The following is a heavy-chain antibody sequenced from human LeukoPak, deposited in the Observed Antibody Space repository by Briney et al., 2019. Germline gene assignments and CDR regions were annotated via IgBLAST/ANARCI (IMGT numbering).Heavy chain of an antibody. J-gene: IGHJ4*02. CDR1: GFAFNTYT. D-gene: IGHD5-18*01. Sequence: GALGLSCTASGFAFNTYTMNWVRQAPGKGLEWVSSISGNSGFIYSADSLKGRFTVSRDNAKNSLYLQLSSLRAEDTAVYYCARGLGVQLWLPFDSWGQGTLVTGSS. V-gene: IGHV3-21*01. CDR2: ISGNSGFI. CDR3: ARGLGVQLWLPFDS.